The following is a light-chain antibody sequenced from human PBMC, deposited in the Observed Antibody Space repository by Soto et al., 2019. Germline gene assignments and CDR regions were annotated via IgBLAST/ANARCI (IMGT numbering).Light chain of an antibody. Sequence: EIVLTQSPGTLSLSPGERATLSCRASQSVSSSYLAWYQQKPGQAPRLLIYGASSRATGIPDRFSGSGSGTGFTLTISRLEAEDFAVYYCQQYGSSPTFGGGTKVEIK. CDR3: QQYGSSPT. V-gene: IGKV3-20*01. CDR1: QSVSSSY. J-gene: IGKJ4*01. CDR2: GAS.